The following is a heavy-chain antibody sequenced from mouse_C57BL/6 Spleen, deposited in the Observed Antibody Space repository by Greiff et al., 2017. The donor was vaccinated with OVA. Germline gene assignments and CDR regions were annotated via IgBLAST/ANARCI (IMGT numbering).Heavy chain of an antibody. CDR2: IFPGSGST. Sequence: VQLQESGPELVKPGASVKISCKASGYTFTDYYINWVKQRPGQGLEWIGWIFPGSGSTYYNEKFKGKATLTVDKSSSTAYMLLSSLTSEDSAVYFCARSDFYYGTSYAMDYWGQGTSVTVSS. CDR1: GYTFTDYY. CDR3: ARSDFYYGTSYAMDY. J-gene: IGHJ4*01. V-gene: IGHV1-75*01. D-gene: IGHD1-1*01.